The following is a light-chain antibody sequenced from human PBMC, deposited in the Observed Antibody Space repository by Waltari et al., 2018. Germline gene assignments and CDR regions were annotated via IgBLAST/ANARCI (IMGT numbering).Light chain of an antibody. V-gene: IGLV2-8*01. J-gene: IGLJ2*01. CDR2: EVN. CDR3: SSYAGSDNLVV. CDR1: SSDVGGYDY. Sequence: QSALTQPPSASGSPGQSVTISCTGTSSDVGGYDYVSWYQQHPVNAPKLILYEVNKRPSGVPNRFSGSKSGTTASLTVSGLQAEDEAHYYCSSYAGSDNLVVFGGGTKLTVL.